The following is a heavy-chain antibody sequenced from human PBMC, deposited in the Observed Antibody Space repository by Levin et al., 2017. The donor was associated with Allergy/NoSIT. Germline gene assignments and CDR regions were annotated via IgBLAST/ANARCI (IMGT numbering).Heavy chain of an antibody. CDR2: IYYSGST. V-gene: IGHV4-39*01. CDR1: GGSISSSSYY. D-gene: IGHD3-10*01. J-gene: IGHJ4*02. CDR3: ARNLDGGSLWFGELWAMGY. Sequence: SQTLSLTCTVSGGSISSSSYYWGWIRQPPGKGLEWIGSIYYSGSTYYNPSLKSRVTISVDTSKNQFSLKLSSVTAADTAVYYCARNLDGGSLWFGELWAMGYWGQGTLVTVSS.